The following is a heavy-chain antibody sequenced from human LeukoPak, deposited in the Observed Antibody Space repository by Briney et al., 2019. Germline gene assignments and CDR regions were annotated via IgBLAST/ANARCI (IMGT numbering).Heavy chain of an antibody. CDR2: IYTSASN. Sequence: SETLSLTCTASGCSLSSCSNNWSWIRQPAGKGLEWIRRIYTSASNNYNPSLKSRVTISVDTSKNQFSLKLSSVTAADTAVYYCARDLSSGYDYWGQGTLVTVSS. V-gene: IGHV4-61*02. CDR3: ARDLSSGYDY. CDR1: GCSLSSCSNN. D-gene: IGHD3-22*01. J-gene: IGHJ4*02.